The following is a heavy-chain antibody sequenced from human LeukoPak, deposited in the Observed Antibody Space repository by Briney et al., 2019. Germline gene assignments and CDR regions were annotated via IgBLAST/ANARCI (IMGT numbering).Heavy chain of an antibody. V-gene: IGHV1-46*01. CDR1: GYTFTSYG. CDR3: AREEHGGYFDY. Sequence: GASVKVSCKASGYTFTSYGISWVRQAPGQGLEWMGLINPSGTGTNYAQKFRGRVTLTRDTSTTTVYMELSSLRSEDTAVYYCAREEHGGYFDYWGQGNPVTVSS. CDR2: INPSGTGT. D-gene: IGHD2-15*01. J-gene: IGHJ4*02.